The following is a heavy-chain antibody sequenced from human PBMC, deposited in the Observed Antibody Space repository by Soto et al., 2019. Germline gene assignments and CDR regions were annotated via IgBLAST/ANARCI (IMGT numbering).Heavy chain of an antibody. V-gene: IGHV2-5*02. D-gene: IGHD3-16*01. J-gene: IGHJ4*02. Sequence: QITLKESGPTLVKPTQTLTLTCAFSGFSLRTSGVGVGWIRQPPGKALEWLALIYWDGYKHYSPSLKSRLTITEDTSKNQVVLTMTNMDPVDTAKFYCAHKGGGDRILDYWGQGTLVTVSS. CDR1: GFSLRTSGVG. CDR2: IYWDGYK. CDR3: AHKGGGDRILDY.